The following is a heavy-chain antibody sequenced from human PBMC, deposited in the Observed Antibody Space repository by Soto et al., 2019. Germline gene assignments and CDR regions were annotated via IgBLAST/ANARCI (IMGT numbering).Heavy chain of an antibody. J-gene: IGHJ4*02. Sequence: GGSLRLSCAASGFTFSNYGMHWFRQAPGKGLEWVAVISYDGSNKYHADSVKGRFTISRDNSKNTLYLQMNSLRAEDTAVYYCAKATLSAKGTLSHEKQVRYFDYWGQGTLVTVSS. CDR2: ISYDGSNK. CDR1: GFTFSNYG. V-gene: IGHV3-30*18. D-gene: IGHD3-9*01. CDR3: AKATLSAKGTLSHEKQVRYFDY.